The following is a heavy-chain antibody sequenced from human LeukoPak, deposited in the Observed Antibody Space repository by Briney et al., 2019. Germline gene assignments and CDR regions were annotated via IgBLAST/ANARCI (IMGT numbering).Heavy chain of an antibody. CDR1: GGSISSTSYY. J-gene: IGHJ4*02. D-gene: IGHD3-22*01. CDR3: ARARSGYLGY. Sequence: TSETLSLTCTVSGGSISSTSYYWGWIRQPPGKGLEWIGNIYSSGNTYYNPSLKSRVTISVDTSKNQFSLKLSSVTAADTAVYYCARARSGYLGYWGQGTLVTVSS. CDR2: IYSSGNT. V-gene: IGHV4-39*07.